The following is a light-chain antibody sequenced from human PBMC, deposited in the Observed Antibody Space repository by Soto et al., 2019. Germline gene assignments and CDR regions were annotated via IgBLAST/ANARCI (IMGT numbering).Light chain of an antibody. V-gene: IGKV3-20*01. CDR1: QSVSSSY. J-gene: IGKJ1*01. CDR3: QQYGDSSWT. Sequence: EIVLTQSPGTLSSSPGERATLSCRASQSVSSSYLAWYQHKPGQAPRLLIYASSSRATGIPDRFGGSGSGTDFTLTISRLEPEDFPVYYCQQYGDSSWTFGQGTKVEIK. CDR2: ASS.